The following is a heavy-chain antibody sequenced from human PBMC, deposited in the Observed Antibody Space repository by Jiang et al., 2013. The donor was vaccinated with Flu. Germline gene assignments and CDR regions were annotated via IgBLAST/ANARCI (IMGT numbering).Heavy chain of an antibody. D-gene: IGHD3-16*01. CDR1: GFTFSSYA. CDR3: ARDSLGPFDY. V-gene: IGHV3-30-3*01. J-gene: IGHJ4*02. CDR2: ISYDGSNK. Sequence: QLVESGGGLVQPGRSLRLSCAASGFTFSSYAMHWVRQAPGKGLEWVAVISYDGSNKYYADSVKGRFTISRDNSKNTLYLQMNSLRAEDTAVYYCARDSLGPFDYWGQGTLVTVSS.